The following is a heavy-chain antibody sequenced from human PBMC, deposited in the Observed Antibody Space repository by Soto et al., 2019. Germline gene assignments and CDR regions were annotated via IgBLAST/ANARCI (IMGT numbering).Heavy chain of an antibody. V-gene: IGHV3-66*01. CDR1: GFTVSSNY. J-gene: IGHJ4*02. D-gene: IGHD2-2*01. CDR3: ATIGSPQGYCSSTSCYSN. CDR2: IYSGGST. Sequence: EVQLVESGGGLVQPGGSLRLSCAASGFTVSSNYMSWVRQAPGKGLEWVSVIYSGGSTYYADSVKGRFTISRDNSKNTLYLQMNRLRAEDTAVYYCATIGSPQGYCSSTSCYSNWGQGTLVTVSS.